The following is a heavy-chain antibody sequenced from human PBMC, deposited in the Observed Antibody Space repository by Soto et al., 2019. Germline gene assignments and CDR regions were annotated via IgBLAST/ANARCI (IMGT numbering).Heavy chain of an antibody. D-gene: IGHD2-15*01. CDR3: AKGSVVAADQIDY. J-gene: IGHJ4*02. Sequence: GGSLRLSCAASGFTFDDYAMHWVRQAPGKGLEWVSGISWNSGSIGYADSVKGRFTISRDNAKNSLYLQMNSLRAEDTALYYCAKGSVVAADQIDYWGQGTLVTVSS. CDR2: ISWNSGSI. CDR1: GFTFDDYA. V-gene: IGHV3-9*01.